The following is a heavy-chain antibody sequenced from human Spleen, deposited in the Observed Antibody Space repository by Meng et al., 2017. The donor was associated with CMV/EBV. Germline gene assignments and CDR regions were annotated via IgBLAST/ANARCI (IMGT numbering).Heavy chain of an antibody. D-gene: IGHD2-15*01. V-gene: IGHV3-30*02. CDR3: AKDSLVVATTGNWFDP. J-gene: IGHJ5*02. CDR1: GFIFSSYG. Sequence: VERVESGGGVVQPGGSLRLSCAASGFIFSSYGMNWVRQAPGKGLEWVAFIRYDGNNKYYADSVKGRFTISRDHSRSTLDLQMNSLRVDDTAIYYCAKDSLVVATTGNWFDPWGQGTLVTVSS. CDR2: IRYDGNNK.